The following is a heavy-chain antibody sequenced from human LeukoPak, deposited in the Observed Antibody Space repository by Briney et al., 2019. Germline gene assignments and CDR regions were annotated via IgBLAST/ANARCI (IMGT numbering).Heavy chain of an antibody. V-gene: IGHV4-61*01. CDR1: GGSVSSGNYY. CDR2: IYNSGST. Sequence: PSETLSLTCTVSGGSVSSGNYYWSWIRQPPGKGLEWIGYIYNSGSTNYNPSLKSRATISVDTSKNQFSLKLSSMTAADTAVYYCARDPSGYFNYWGQGTLATVSS. D-gene: IGHD3-22*01. J-gene: IGHJ4*02. CDR3: ARDPSGYFNY.